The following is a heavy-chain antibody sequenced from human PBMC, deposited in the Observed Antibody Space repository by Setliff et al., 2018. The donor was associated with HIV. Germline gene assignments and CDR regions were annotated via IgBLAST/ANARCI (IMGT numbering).Heavy chain of an antibody. CDR1: GGTFSNYA. CDR2: IIPIFGTS. J-gene: IGHJ6*03. Sequence: SVKVSCKASGGTFSNYAITWVRQAPGQGLEWMGGIIPIFGTSNYAQKFQGRVTITADESTSTAYMELRSLRSDDTAVYYCARAGHRPRNYYYYYMDVWGKGTTVTVSS. CDR3: ARAGHRPRNYYYYYMDV. V-gene: IGHV1-69*13.